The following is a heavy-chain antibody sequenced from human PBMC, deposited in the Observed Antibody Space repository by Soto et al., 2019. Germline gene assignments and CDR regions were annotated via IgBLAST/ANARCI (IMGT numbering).Heavy chain of an antibody. CDR3: ARDRGPSSGYYPYWFDP. CDR2: IIPIFGTV. CDR1: GGTFSSYA. D-gene: IGHD3-22*01. V-gene: IGHV1-69*12. Sequence: QVQLVQSGAEVKKPGSSVKVSCKASGGTFSSYAITWVRQAHGPGLEWMGGIIPIFGTVNYAHKFHGRVTITADESTSTAYMELSSLRSESTAVYYCARDRGPSSGYYPYWFDPWGQGTLVTVSS. J-gene: IGHJ5*02.